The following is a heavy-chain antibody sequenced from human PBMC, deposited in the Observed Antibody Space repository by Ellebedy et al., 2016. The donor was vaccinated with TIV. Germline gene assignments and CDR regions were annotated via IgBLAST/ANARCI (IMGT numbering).Heavy chain of an antibody. V-gene: IGHV3-23*03. CDR2: IGGLDTGT. Sequence: GESLKISCAASGFTFSVYAMTWVRQAPGKGLEWISLIGGLDTGTYYADSVKGRFTISRDNSKDTLYLQMNSLRAEDTAVYYCAKDKRPHYGGNSEVFGYWGQGTLVTVSS. CDR3: AKDKRPHYGGNSEVFGY. CDR1: GFTFSVYA. D-gene: IGHD4-23*01. J-gene: IGHJ4*02.